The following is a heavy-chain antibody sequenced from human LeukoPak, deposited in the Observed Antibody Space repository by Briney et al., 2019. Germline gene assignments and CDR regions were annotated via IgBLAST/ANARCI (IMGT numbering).Heavy chain of an antibody. Sequence: GGPLRLSCAASGFTFDDYGMSWVRQPPGKGLEWVSGIDRKGGSTSFADSVKGRFTISRDNARNSLFMQMSSLRAEDTAFYYCVRGFRGGPFDCWGQGTLVTVSS. CDR3: VRGFRGGPFDC. CDR2: IDRKGGST. J-gene: IGHJ4*02. CDR1: GFTFDDYG. V-gene: IGHV3-20*04. D-gene: IGHD3-10*01.